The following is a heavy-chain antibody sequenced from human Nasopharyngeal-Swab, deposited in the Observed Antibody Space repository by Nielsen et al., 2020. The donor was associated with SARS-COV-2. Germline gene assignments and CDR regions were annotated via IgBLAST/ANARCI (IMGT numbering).Heavy chain of an antibody. Sequence: GESLKISCAASGFTFSSYGMHWVRQAPGKGPEWVAVIWYDGSNKYYADSVKGRFTISRDNSKNTLYLQMNSLRAEDTAVYYCARDYYDSSGYYYFDYWDQGTLVTVSS. CDR2: IWYDGSNK. J-gene: IGHJ4*02. V-gene: IGHV3-33*01. CDR3: ARDYYDSSGYYYFDY. CDR1: GFTFSSYG. D-gene: IGHD3-22*01.